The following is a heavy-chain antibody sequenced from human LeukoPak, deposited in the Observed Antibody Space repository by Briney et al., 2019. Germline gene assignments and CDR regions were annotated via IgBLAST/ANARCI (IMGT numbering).Heavy chain of an antibody. J-gene: IGHJ6*03. CDR1: GYTFTSYA. CDR2: IIPIFGTA. D-gene: IGHD5-18*01. CDR3: ARDLGYSYPRYYMDV. V-gene: IGHV1-69*05. Sequence: SVKVSCKASGYTFTSYAISWVRQAPGQGLEWMGGIIPIFGTANYAQKFQGRVTITTDESTSTAYMELSSLRSEDTAVYYCARDLGYSYPRYYMDVWGKGTTVTVSS.